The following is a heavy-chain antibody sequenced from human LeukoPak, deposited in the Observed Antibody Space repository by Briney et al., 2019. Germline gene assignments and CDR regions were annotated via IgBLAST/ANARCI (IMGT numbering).Heavy chain of an antibody. Sequence: GGSLRLSCAASGMTFRSHWMTWVRQTTGKGLEWLATIKSDGSEIYYLDSVKGRFTISRDNAKNSLYLQMNSLRADDSAVYYCARYCTFRTCSATQFDAWGQGTLVTVPS. CDR1: GMTFRSHW. CDR2: IKSDGSEI. CDR3: ARYCTFRTCSATQFDA. V-gene: IGHV3-7*01. J-gene: IGHJ5*02. D-gene: IGHD2-8*01.